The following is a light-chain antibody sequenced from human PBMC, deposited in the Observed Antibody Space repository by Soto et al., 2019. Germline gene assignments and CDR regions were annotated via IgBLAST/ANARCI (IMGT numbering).Light chain of an antibody. V-gene: IGLV1-51*01. J-gene: IGLJ2*01. Sequence: QSVLTQSPSVSAAPGQKVTISCSGSSSNIGNNYVSWYQQLPGTAPKLLIYDNNKRPSGIPDRFSGSKSGTSGTLDITGLQTGDEADYYCATWHGSLPGEVFGGGTKLTVL. CDR2: DNN. CDR3: ATWHGSLPGEV. CDR1: SSNIGNNY.